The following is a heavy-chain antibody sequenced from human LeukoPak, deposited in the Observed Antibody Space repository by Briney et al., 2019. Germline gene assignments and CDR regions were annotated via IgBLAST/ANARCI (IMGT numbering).Heavy chain of an antibody. D-gene: IGHD4-23*01. CDR2: IYYSGST. CDR1: GGSISSSSYY. CDR3: ARVSDGGYDY. J-gene: IGHJ4*02. V-gene: IGHV4-39*07. Sequence: TSETPSLTCTVSGGSISSSSYYWGWIRQPPGKGLEWIGSIYYSGSTYYNPSLKSRVTISVDTSKNQFSLKLSSVTAADTAVYYCARVSDGGYDYWGQGTLVTVSS.